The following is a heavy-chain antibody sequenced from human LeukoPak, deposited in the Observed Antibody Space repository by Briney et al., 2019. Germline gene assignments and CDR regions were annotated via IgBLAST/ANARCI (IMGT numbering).Heavy chain of an antibody. V-gene: IGHV3-23*01. CDR1: DFSFITYA. CDR2: ISGGGDAT. CDR3: SRDPRNNDY. Sequence: GGSLRLSCAASDFSFITYAMSWVRQAPGKGLEWVSTISGGGDATYYADSVKGRFTISRDNSKNTLYLQMNSLRVEDTAVYYCSRDPRNNDYWGQGTLVTVSS. J-gene: IGHJ4*02.